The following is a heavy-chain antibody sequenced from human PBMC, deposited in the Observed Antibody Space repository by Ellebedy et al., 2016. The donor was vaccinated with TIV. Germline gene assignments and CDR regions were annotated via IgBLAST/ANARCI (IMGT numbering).Heavy chain of an antibody. CDR1: GGSVDNYY. CDR3: ARLPLPYYGGAAFDV. CDR2: VAYNGSP. D-gene: IGHD3-10*01. V-gene: IGHV4-59*08. Sequence: MPSETLSLTCTVSGGSVDNYYWSWIRQPPGRGLEWVGYVAYNGSPNGNRSLKRRVTVTLDTSKNQFSLKLNSVTVADTAVYFCARLPLPYYGGAAFDVWGLGTMVTVSS. J-gene: IGHJ3*01.